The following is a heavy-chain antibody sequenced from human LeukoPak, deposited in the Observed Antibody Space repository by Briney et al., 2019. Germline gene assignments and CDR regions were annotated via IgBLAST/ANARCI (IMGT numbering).Heavy chain of an antibody. CDR2: ISSSSSYI. Sequence: PGGSLRLSCAASGFTFSSYSMNWVRQASGKGLEWVSSISSSSSYIYYADSVKGRFTISRDNAKNSLYLQMNSLRAEDTAVYYCARDALIVVVPAAIDYWGQGTLVTVSS. CDR3: ARDALIVVVPAAIDY. V-gene: IGHV3-21*01. D-gene: IGHD2-2*02. J-gene: IGHJ4*02. CDR1: GFTFSSYS.